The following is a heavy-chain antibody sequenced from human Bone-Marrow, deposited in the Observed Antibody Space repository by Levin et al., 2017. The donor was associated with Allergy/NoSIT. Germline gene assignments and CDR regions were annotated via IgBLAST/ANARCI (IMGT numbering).Heavy chain of an antibody. CDR3: AKVKSSGWPEAFDI. CDR2: TYPGDSDT. V-gene: IGHV5-51*01. CDR1: GYTFTYYW. D-gene: IGHD6-19*01. Sequence: GESLKISCKASGYTFTYYWIAWVRQMPGKGLEWMGITYPGDSDTRYSPSFEGQVTISADTSNDIAYLEWSSLKASDTAMYYCAKVKSSGWPEAFDIWGPGTTVIVSS. J-gene: IGHJ3*02.